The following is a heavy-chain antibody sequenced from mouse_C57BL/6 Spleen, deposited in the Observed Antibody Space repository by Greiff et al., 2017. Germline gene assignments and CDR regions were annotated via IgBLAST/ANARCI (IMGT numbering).Heavy chain of an antibody. Sequence: VQRVESGPGLVVPSQSLSITCTVSGFSLTSYGVHWVRQPPGKGLEWLVVIWRDGSTTYNSALKSRLSISKDNSKSQVFLKMNSLQTDDTAMYYCARHYYYGSRSYWYFDVWGTGTTVTVSS. V-gene: IGHV2-6-1*01. CDR1: GFSLTSYG. D-gene: IGHD1-1*01. J-gene: IGHJ1*03. CDR2: IWRDGST. CDR3: ARHYYYGSRSYWYFDV.